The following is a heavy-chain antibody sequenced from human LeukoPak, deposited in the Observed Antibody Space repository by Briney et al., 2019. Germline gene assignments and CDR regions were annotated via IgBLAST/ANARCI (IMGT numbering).Heavy chain of an antibody. CDR3: ASGGGVFDY. V-gene: IGHV3-23*01. CDR2: ISGSGGST. CDR1: GFTFSSYA. J-gene: IGHJ4*02. D-gene: IGHD4-23*01. Sequence: GGSLRLSYAASGFTFSSYAMSWVRQAPGKGLEWASAISGSGGSTYYADSVQGRFTTSRDNAKNSLYLQMNSLRVEDTAIYYCASGGGVFDYWGQGTLVTVSS.